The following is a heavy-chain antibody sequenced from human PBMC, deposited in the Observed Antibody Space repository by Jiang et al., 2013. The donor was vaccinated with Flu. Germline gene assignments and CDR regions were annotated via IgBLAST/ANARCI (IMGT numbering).Heavy chain of an antibody. CDR2: IYWNDDK. CDR3: AHMAGYFDY. J-gene: IGHJ4*02. V-gene: IGHV2-5*01. Sequence: GKALEWLALIYWNDDKRYSPSLKSRLTITKDTSKNQVVLTMTNMDPVDTATYFCAHMAGYFDYWGQGTLVTVSS.